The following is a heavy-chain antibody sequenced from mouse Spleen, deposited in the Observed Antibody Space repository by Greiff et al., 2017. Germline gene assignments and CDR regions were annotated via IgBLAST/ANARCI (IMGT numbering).Heavy chain of an antibody. CDR1: GYTFTSYG. CDR3: ARMITAYYAMDY. Sequence: QVQLKQSGAELARPGASVKLSCKASGYTFTSYGISWVKQRTGQGLEWIGEIYPRSGNTYYNEKFKGKATLTADKSSSTAYMELRSLTSEDSAVYFCARMITAYYAMDYWGQGTSVTVSS. J-gene: IGHJ4*01. D-gene: IGHD2-4*01. V-gene: IGHV1-81*01. CDR2: IYPRSGNT.